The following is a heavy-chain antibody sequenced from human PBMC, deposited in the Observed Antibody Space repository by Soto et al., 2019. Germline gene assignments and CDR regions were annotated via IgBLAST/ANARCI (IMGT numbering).Heavy chain of an antibody. J-gene: IGHJ3*02. CDR3: ARGPLYDYGVLSHVFYM. CDR1: GDSMSRGDYY. Sequence: QVQLQESGPGLVKPSQTLSLSCTVSGDSMSRGDYYWSSIRLPPGTGMEWIGFVYHTGSTYYSPSLKGRVAISVDTSKNQFSLKLNSVTAADTAVYYCARGPLYDYGVLSHVFYMCGHGAMVTVSS. CDR2: VYHTGST. V-gene: IGHV4-30-4*01. D-gene: IGHD3-10*01.